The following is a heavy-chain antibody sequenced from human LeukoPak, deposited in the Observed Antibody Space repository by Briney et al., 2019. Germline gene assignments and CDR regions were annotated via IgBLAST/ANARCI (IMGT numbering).Heavy chain of an antibody. V-gene: IGHV3-72*01. Sequence: GGSLRLSCAASGFTFSDHDMDWVRQAPGKGLQWVGRSRNTASIYTTKYAASVKGRFTISRDDSQNTLFLQMNSLKTEDTAVNYCARDWSYGSESAEGNDAFDIWGQGTMVTVSS. D-gene: IGHD3-10*01. CDR2: SRNTASIYTT. J-gene: IGHJ3*02. CDR1: GFTFSDHD. CDR3: ARDWSYGSESAEGNDAFDI.